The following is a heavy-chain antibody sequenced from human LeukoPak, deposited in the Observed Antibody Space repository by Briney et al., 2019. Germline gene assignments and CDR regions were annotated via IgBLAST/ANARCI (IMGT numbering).Heavy chain of an antibody. CDR2: IYYSGST. V-gene: IGHV4-59*01. J-gene: IGHJ4*02. CDR1: GRSISSYY. Sequence: SETLSLTCTVSGRSISSYYWSWIRQPPGKGLEWIGYIYYSGSTNYNPSLKSRVTISVDTSKNQFSLKLSSVTAADTAVYYCARLSVIPVGYFDYWGQGTLVTVSS. D-gene: IGHD2-21*01. CDR3: ARLSVIPVGYFDY.